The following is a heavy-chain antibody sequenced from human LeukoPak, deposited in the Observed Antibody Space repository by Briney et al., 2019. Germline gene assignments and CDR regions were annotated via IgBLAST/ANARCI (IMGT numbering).Heavy chain of an antibody. J-gene: IGHJ4*02. V-gene: IGHV3-21*01. D-gene: IGHD2-2*01. CDR2: ISSSSSYI. CDR1: GFTFSSYS. CDR3: ARADIVVVPAAMYGDYLDY. Sequence: PGGSLRLSCAASGFTFSSYSMNWDRQAPGKGLEWVSSISSSSSYIYYADSVKGRFTISRDNAKNSLYLQMNSLRAEDTAVYYCARADIVVVPAAMYGDYLDYWGQGTLVTVSS.